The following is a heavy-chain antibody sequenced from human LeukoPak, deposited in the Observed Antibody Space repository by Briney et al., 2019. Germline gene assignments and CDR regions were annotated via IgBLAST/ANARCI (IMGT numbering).Heavy chain of an antibody. CDR2: IHHSGNT. J-gene: IGHJ3*02. CDR1: GGSISSSY. D-gene: IGHD2-21*01. V-gene: IGHV4-59*01. CDR3: VRWQYCGRNCFFSAFDI. Sequence: PSETLSLTCTVSGGSISSSYWSWIRQAPGKGLEWIGYIHHSGNTNSSPPLKSRVTISVDTPKNQFSLNLNSVTAADTAMYYCVRWQYCGRNCFFSAFDIWGQGKMVTVSS.